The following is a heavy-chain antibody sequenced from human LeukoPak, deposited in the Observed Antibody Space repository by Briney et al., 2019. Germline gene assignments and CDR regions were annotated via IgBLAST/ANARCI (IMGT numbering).Heavy chain of an antibody. CDR2: ISSSGSDT. D-gene: IGHD3-10*01. Sequence: GGSLRLSCAASXFTFSDYYMNWIRQAPGKGLEWVSYISSSGSDTKYADSVKGRFTISRDNAKNSLYLQMNSLRAEDTAVYYCARSYTFDLWGQGTMVTVSS. CDR1: XFTFSDYY. V-gene: IGHV3-11*06. CDR3: ARSYTFDL. J-gene: IGHJ3*01.